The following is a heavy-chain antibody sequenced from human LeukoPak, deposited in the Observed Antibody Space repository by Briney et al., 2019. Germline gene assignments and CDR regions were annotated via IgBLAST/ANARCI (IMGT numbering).Heavy chain of an antibody. V-gene: IGHV1-2*02. Sequence: GASVKVSCKASLYTFTGQFIHWVRQAPGQGLEWMGWINPNGDGRSFAQKFQGRIAMTRDTSISTAYMELRSLTLDDAAIYYCARGIRGDTSSYSPFDYWDQGTLVIVSS. CDR3: ARGIRGDTSSYSPFDY. J-gene: IGHJ4*02. D-gene: IGHD3-22*01. CDR2: INPNGDGR. CDR1: LYTFTGQF.